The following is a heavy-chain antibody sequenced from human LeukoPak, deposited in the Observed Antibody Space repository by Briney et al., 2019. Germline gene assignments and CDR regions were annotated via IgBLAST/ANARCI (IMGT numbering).Heavy chain of an antibody. CDR3: ARVDSRYYDSTGYSLPNY. J-gene: IGHJ4*02. CDR1: GFIFSTYA. Sequence: GESLSLSCVASGFIFSTYAMHWVRQGPGKGLEWVAVISYDGRDKYYGDSVEGRFSISRDNSKNTLYLQMSSLRAEDTAVYYCARVDSRYYDSTGYSLPNYWGQGSLVTVSS. D-gene: IGHD3-22*01. V-gene: IGHV3-30-3*01. CDR2: ISYDGRDK.